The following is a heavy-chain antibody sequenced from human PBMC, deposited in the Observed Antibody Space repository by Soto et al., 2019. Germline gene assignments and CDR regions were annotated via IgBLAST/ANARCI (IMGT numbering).Heavy chain of an antibody. Sequence: QVQLVQSGAEVKKPGASVKVSCKASGYTFTSYAMHWVRQAPGQRLEWMGWINAGNGNTKYSQKFQGRVTITRDTSASTAYMELSSLRSEDTAVYYCARVFMGSGSLVRYFDYWGQGTLVTVSS. CDR1: GYTFTSYA. CDR2: INAGNGNT. D-gene: IGHD3-3*01. V-gene: IGHV1-3*01. CDR3: ARVFMGSGSLVRYFDY. J-gene: IGHJ4*02.